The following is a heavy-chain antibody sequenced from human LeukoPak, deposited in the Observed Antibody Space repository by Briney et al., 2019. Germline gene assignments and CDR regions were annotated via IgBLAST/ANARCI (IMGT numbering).Heavy chain of an antibody. CDR1: GSTFSSYA. CDR2: ISYDGSNK. D-gene: IGHD3-10*01. V-gene: IGHV3-30-3*01. Sequence: PGGSLRLSCAASGSTFSSYAMHWVRQAPGKGLEWVAVISYDGSNKYYADSVKGRFTISRDNSKNTLYLQMNSLRAEDTAVYYCARGAPRGYFDYWGQGTLVTVSS. J-gene: IGHJ4*02. CDR3: ARGAPRGYFDY.